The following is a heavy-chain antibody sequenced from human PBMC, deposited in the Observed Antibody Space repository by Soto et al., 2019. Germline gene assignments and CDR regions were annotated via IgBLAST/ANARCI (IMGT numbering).Heavy chain of an antibody. CDR3: ARDNGNGYYDFWSGYPSPSNGMDV. J-gene: IGHJ6*02. CDR1: GYTFTSYD. CDR2: INPSGGST. D-gene: IGHD3-3*01. V-gene: IGHV1-46*01. Sequence: ASVKVSCKAPGYTFTSYDMQCARQAPGQGLEWMGIINPSGGSTSYAQKFQGRVTMTRDTSTSTVYMELSSLRSEDTAVYYCARDNGNGYYDFWSGYPSPSNGMDVWGQGTTVTVSS.